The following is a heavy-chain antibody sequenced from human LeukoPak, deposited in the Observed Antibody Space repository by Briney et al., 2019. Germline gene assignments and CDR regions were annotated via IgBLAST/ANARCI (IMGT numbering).Heavy chain of an antibody. CDR1: GFTFSDYG. Sequence: GGSLRLPCAGSGFTFSDYGMSWVRQAPGKGLEGVSTIAGSGGNTNYADSVKGRFTISRDNSKSTLSLTMNSLRADDTAVFYCVKGRLFGDYIFDFWGQGTLVTVSS. D-gene: IGHD4-17*01. V-gene: IGHV3-23*01. J-gene: IGHJ4*02. CDR3: VKGRLFGDYIFDF. CDR2: IAGSGGNT.